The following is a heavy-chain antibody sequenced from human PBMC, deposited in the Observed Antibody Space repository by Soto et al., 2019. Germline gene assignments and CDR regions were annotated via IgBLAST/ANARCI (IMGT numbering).Heavy chain of an antibody. J-gene: IGHJ6*02. D-gene: IGHD3-9*01. CDR2: ISAYNGNT. CDR3: ARSARVRYFDWLKVIDYSDYGMYV. Sequence: QVQLVQSGAEVKKPGASVKVSCKASGYTFTSYGISWVRQAPGQGLEWMGWISAYNGNTNYAQKLQGRVTMTTDTSPRTADVELRSLRSDDTAVYYCARSARVRYFDWLKVIDYSDYGMYVWGQGNTVTVSS. CDR1: GYTFTSYG. V-gene: IGHV1-18*01.